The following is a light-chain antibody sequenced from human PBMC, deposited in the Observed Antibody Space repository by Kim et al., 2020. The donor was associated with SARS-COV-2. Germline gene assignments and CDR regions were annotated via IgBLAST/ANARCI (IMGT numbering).Light chain of an antibody. J-gene: IGLJ2*01. Sequence: VARGQTARITCGGNNIGSKNVHWYQQKPGQAPVLVIYRDSNRPSGIPERFYGSNSGNTATLTISRAQAGDEADYYCQVWDSSTVVFGGGTQLTVL. V-gene: IGLV3-9*01. CDR1: NIGSKN. CDR2: RDS. CDR3: QVWDSSTVV.